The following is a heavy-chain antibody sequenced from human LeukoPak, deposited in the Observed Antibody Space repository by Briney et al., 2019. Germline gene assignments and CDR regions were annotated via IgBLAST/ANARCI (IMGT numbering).Heavy chain of an antibody. Sequence: PSETLSLTCTVSGGSINNYYWSWIRQPPVKGLEWIGYIYYRGSTTYNPSLKSRVTISVDTSKNQFSLNLKFVTAADTAVYYCARQKTAPPIFEYYGMDIWGQGTTVTVSS. D-gene: IGHD3-9*01. CDR2: IYYRGST. CDR1: GGSINNYY. CDR3: ARQKTAPPIFEYYGMDI. V-gene: IGHV4-59*08. J-gene: IGHJ6*02.